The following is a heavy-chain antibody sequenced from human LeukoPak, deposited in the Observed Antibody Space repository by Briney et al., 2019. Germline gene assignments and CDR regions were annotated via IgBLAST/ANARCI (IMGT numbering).Heavy chain of an antibody. V-gene: IGHV1-2*02. D-gene: IGHD3-9*01. J-gene: IGHJ5*02. CDR1: GYTFTGYY. CDR2: ISPNSGGT. CDR3: ARDLEILTVSWFDP. Sequence: ASVKVSCKASGYTFTGYYMHWVRQAPGQGLEWMGWISPNSGGTNYAQKFQGRVTMTRDTSISTAYMELSRLRSDDTAVYYCARDLEILTVSWFDPWGQGTLVTVSS.